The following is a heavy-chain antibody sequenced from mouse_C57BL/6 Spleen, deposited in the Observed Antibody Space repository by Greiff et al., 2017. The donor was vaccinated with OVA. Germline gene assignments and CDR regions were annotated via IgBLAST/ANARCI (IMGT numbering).Heavy chain of an antibody. Sequence: EVKLVESGGDLVKPGGSLKLSCAASGFTFSSYGMSWVRQTPDKRLEWVATISSGGSYTYYPDSVKGRFTISRDNAKNTLYLQMSSLKSEDTAMYYCARQGTVGAMDYWGQGTSVTVSS. CDR1: GFTFSSYG. D-gene: IGHD1-1*01. CDR2: ISSGGSYT. V-gene: IGHV5-6*02. J-gene: IGHJ4*01. CDR3: ARQGTVGAMDY.